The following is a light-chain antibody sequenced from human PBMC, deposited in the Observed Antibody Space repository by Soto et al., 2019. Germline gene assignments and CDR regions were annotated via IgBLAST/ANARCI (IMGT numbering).Light chain of an antibody. CDR2: GAS. CDR3: QQGHNWALT. V-gene: IGKV3-15*01. J-gene: IGKJ2*01. Sequence: EIVMTQSPATLSLSPGERAALSCRASQSINSELAWYQQKPGQPPRLLIYGASTRATGVPARFTGSESGSEFTLTISGLESEDFAVYYGQQGHNWALTFGQGTRLEI. CDR1: QSINSE.